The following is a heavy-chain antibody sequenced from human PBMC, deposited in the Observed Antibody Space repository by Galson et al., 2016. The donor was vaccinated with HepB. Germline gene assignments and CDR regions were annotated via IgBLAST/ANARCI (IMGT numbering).Heavy chain of an antibody. Sequence: QSGAEVKKPGESLRISCKGSGYSFTSYWISWVRQMPGKGLEWMGRIDPSDSYTNYNPSFQGHVTISADKSISTAYLQWSSLKASDTAMYYCARHHSSDWDDYSHYMAVWGKGTTVTVSS. CDR3: ARHHSSDWDDYSHYMAV. J-gene: IGHJ6*03. V-gene: IGHV5-10-1*01. CDR2: IDPSDSYT. D-gene: IGHD6-19*01. CDR1: GYSFTSYW.